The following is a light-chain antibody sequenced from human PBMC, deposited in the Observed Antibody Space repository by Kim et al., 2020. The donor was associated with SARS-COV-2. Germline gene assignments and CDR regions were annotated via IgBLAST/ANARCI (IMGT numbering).Light chain of an antibody. V-gene: IGLV2-14*03. J-gene: IGLJ3*02. Sequence: QSALTQPASVSGSPGQSITLSCTGSSSDVGGYNSVSWYQQHPGKAPKLMIYDVSTRPSGVSNRFSGSKSGNTASLTISGLQPEDEADYYCSSYASSSPRVFGGGTQLTVL. CDR2: DVS. CDR1: SSDVGGYNS. CDR3: SSYASSSPRV.